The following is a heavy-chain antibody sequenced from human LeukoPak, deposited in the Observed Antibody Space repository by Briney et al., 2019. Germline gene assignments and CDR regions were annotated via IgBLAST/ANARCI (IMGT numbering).Heavy chain of an antibody. J-gene: IGHJ6*04. CDR3: GRVWRARGGRDV. CDR1: GFTFSNYA. Sequence: GGSLRLSCTASGFTFSNYALHWVRQAPGKGLEYVSAISSNGGSTYYTSSVKGRFTISRDNSKNTLHLQMGSLRPEDMAVYYCGRVWRARGGRDVWGKGPTVTVPS. CDR2: ISSNGGST. V-gene: IGHV3-64*01. D-gene: IGHD3-10*01.